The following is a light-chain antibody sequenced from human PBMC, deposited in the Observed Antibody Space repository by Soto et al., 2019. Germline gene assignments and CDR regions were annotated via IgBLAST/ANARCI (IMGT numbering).Light chain of an antibody. J-gene: IGLJ1*01. V-gene: IGLV2-14*01. CDR3: SSYTTVSTYV. CDR1: SSKVGGYNY. Sequence: QSALTQPASVSGSPGQSITISCTGTSSKVGGYNYVSWYQQHPGKAPKLMIYDVRNRPSGVSNRFSGSKSVNTASLTISGLQAEDEADYYCSSYTTVSTYVFGTGTKVTVL. CDR2: DVR.